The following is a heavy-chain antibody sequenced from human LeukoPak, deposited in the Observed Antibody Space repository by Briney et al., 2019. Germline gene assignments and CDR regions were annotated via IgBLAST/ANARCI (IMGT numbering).Heavy chain of an antibody. D-gene: IGHD6-19*01. CDR2: IEYSETST. Sequence: GGSLRLSCTVSGFTLSSYEMSWIRQAPGKGLEWVASIEYSETSTHYADAVKGRFTISRDNSKSTLYLQLNSLRDEDTAVYFCARNSGWYGISRGQATLVTVPS. V-gene: IGHV3-23*01. CDR1: GFTLSSYE. J-gene: IGHJ4*02. CDR3: ARNSGWYGIS.